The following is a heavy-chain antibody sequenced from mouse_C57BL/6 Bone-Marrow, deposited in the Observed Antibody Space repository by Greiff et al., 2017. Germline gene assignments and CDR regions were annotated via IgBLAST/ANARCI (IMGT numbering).Heavy chain of an antibody. D-gene: IGHD3-2*02. CDR2: IYPRRGNT. Sequence: QVQLQQSGAELARPGASVKLSCKASGYTFTSYGISWVKQRTGQGLEWIGEIYPRRGNTYYNEKFKGKATLTADKSSSTAYMELRSLTSEYSAVYVCARQLRLRRKGAMDYWGQGTSVTVSS. CDR1: GYTFTSYG. J-gene: IGHJ4*01. V-gene: IGHV1-81*01. CDR3: ARQLRLRRKGAMDY.